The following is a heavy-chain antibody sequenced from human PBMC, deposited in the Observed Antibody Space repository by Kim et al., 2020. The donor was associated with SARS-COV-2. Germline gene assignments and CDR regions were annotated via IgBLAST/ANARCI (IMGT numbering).Heavy chain of an antibody. Sequence: ASVKVSCEASGYTFSSYDINWVRQATGQGLEWMGWMNPNSGHTGYAQKFQGRLTMTRNTSISTVYMELSSLRSEDTAVYYCAREKVVVAANGMDVWGQGTTVTVSS. CDR1: GYTFSSYD. CDR3: AREKVVVAANGMDV. J-gene: IGHJ6*02. CDR2: MNPNSGHT. D-gene: IGHD2-15*01. V-gene: IGHV1-8*01.